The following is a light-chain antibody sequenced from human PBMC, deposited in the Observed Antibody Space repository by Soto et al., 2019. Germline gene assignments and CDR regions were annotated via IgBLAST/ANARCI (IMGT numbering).Light chain of an antibody. J-gene: IGKJ2*03. CDR3: QLYSSYSAYS. CDR1: QSMGSW. V-gene: IGKV1-5*03. CDR2: KAS. Sequence: DIQMAQSPSTLSASVGDRVTMTCRATQSMGSWLAWHHQKAWKAPKVLVYKASSVGSGVPSRFSSSGSGTEFTRIISSLQPDYFATYYCQLYSSYSAYSFGEATKLVIK.